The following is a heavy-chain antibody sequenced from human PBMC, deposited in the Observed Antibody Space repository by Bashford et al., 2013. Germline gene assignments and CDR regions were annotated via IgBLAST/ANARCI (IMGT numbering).Heavy chain of an antibody. D-gene: IGHD6-13*01. Sequence: VRQAPGKGLEWVGIIWHDGSNKYYADSVKGRFTISRDNSNNKLFLQMNSLRVEDTAVYYCARASDPSRHSSNWYPMGSHWGQGTPVTVSS. J-gene: IGHJ4*02. CDR3: ARASDPSRHSSNWYPMGSH. CDR2: IWHDGSNK. V-gene: IGHV3-33*01.